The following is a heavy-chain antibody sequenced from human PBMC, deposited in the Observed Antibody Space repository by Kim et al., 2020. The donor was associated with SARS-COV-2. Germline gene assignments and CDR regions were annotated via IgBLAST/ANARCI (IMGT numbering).Heavy chain of an antibody. Sequence: SETLSLTCTVSGGSISSYYWSWIRQPPGKGLEWIGYIYYSGSTNYNPSLKSRVTISLDTSKKQLSLKLSSVTAADTAVYYCARTYYDFWSGRGGHNWFDPWGQGTLVTVSS. CDR2: IYYSGST. V-gene: IGHV4-59*13. D-gene: IGHD3-3*01. CDR3: ARTYYDFWSGRGGHNWFDP. J-gene: IGHJ5*02. CDR1: GGSISSYY.